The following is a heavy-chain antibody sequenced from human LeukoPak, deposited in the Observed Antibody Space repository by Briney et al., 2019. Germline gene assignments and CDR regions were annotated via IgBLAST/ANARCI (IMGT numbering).Heavy chain of an antibody. CDR3: AKDYCSSTSCYNYHYYYGMDV. D-gene: IGHD2-2*02. CDR2: ISYDGSNK. V-gene: IGHV3-30*18. Sequence: GGSLRLSCAASGFTFSSYGVHWVRQAPGKGLEWVAVISYDGSNKYYADSVKGRFTISRDNSKNTLYLQMNSLRAEDTAVYYCAKDYCSSTSCYNYHYYYGMDVWGQGTTVTVSS. CDR1: GFTFSSYG. J-gene: IGHJ6*02.